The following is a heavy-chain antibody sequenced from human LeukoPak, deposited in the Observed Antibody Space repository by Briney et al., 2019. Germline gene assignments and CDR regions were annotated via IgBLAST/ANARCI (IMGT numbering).Heavy chain of an antibody. CDR1: GFTFNNYG. CDR2: ISSSGSTI. Sequence: QSGGSLRLSCAASGFTFNNYGMHWVRQAPGKGLEWVSYISSSGSTIYYADSVKGRFTISRDNAKNSLYLQMNSLRAEDTAVYYCARDRNTDFWSGYYTNYFDYWGQGTLVTVSS. V-gene: IGHV3-48*04. J-gene: IGHJ4*02. CDR3: ARDRNTDFWSGYYTNYFDY. D-gene: IGHD3-3*01.